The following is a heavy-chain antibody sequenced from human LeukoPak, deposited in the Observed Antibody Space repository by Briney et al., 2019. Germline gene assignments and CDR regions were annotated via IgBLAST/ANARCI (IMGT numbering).Heavy chain of an antibody. CDR3: ASRTRFGELLLPPYYYYYGMDV. CDR1: GGTFSSYA. J-gene: IGHJ6*04. CDR2: IIPIFGTA. D-gene: IGHD3-10*01. V-gene: IGHV1-69*13. Sequence: SVKVSCKASGGTFSSYAISWVRQAPGQGLEWMGGIIPIFGTASYAQKFQGRVTITADESTSTAYMELSSLRSEDTAVYYCASRTRFGELLLPPYYYYYGMDVWGKGTTVTVSS.